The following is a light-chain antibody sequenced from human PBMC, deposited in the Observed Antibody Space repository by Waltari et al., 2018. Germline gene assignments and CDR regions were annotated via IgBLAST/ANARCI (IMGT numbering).Light chain of an antibody. CDR1: HGSLPTHSY. J-gene: IGLJ3*02. CDR3: ALYMGSGIWV. V-gene: IGLV8-61*01. CDR2: KAN. Sequence: QTVVTQEPSLSVSPGGTVPPTCALSHGSLPTHSYPTRYQPTSAHAPRTLVYKANARSSGVPDRFSGSILGNTAALTITGAQADDESDYYCALYMGSGIWVFGGGTRLTVL.